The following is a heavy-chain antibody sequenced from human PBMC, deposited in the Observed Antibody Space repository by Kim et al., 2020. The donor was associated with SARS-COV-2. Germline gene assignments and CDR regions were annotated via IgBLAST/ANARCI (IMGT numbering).Heavy chain of an antibody. CDR1: GFTFSSYG. D-gene: IGHD3-9*01. CDR2: IWYDGSNK. CDR3: ARTSYYDILTGYGPLDY. V-gene: IGHV3-33*01. Sequence: GGSLRLSCAASGFTFSSYGMHWVRLAPGKGLEWVAVIWYDGSNKYYADSVKGRFTISRDNSKNTLYLQMNSLRAEDTAVYYCARTSYYDILTGYGPLDYWGQGTLVTVSS. J-gene: IGHJ4*02.